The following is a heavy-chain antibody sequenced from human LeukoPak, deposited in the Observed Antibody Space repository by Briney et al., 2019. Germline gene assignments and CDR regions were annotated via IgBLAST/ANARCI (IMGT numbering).Heavy chain of an antibody. CDR1: GFTFSSYS. D-gene: IGHD3-22*01. Sequence: GGSLRLSCAASGFTFSSYSMNWVRQAPGKGLEWVSSISSSSSCIYYADSVKGRFTISRDNAKNSLYLQMNSLRAEDTAVYYCARGLSYYYDSSGRIFDYWGQGTLVTVSS. J-gene: IGHJ4*02. CDR3: ARGLSYYYDSSGRIFDY. CDR2: ISSSSSCI. V-gene: IGHV3-21*01.